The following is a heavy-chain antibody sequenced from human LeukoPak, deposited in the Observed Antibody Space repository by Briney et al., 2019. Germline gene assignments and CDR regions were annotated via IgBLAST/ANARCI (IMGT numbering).Heavy chain of an antibody. D-gene: IGHD1-1*01. CDR1: GFTFSSYA. CDR2: ISGSGGST. V-gene: IGHV3-23*01. Sequence: GGSLRLSCAASGFTFSSYAMSWVRQAPGKGLQWVSAISGSGGSTYYADSVKGRFTISRDNSKNTLYLQMNSLRAEDTAVYYCAKDTAGNPLSDFDYWGQGTLVTVSS. J-gene: IGHJ4*02. CDR3: AKDTAGNPLSDFDY.